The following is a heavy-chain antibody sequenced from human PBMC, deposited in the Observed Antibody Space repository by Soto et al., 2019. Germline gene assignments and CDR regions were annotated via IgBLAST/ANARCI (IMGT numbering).Heavy chain of an antibody. CDR1: GFSFSSYW. CDR3: ATYGAGGSYFDY. V-gene: IGHV3-7*03. Sequence: EVQLVESGGGLVQPGESLRLSCAASGFSFSSYWMSWVRQAPGKGLEWVANIKQDGSEKYYVDSVKGRFTISRDNAKNSLYLQMNNLRAEDTAVYYCATYGAGGSYFDYWSQGTLVTVSS. J-gene: IGHJ4*02. D-gene: IGHD3-16*01. CDR2: IKQDGSEK.